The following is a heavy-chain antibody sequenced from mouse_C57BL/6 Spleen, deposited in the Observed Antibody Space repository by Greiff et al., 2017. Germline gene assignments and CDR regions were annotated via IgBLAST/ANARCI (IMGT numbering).Heavy chain of an antibody. V-gene: IGHV1-52*01. D-gene: IGHD1-2*01. CDR2: IDPSDSET. CDR3: ARRGAYYGDFAY. Sequence: QVQLQQPGAELVRPGSSVKLSCKASGYTFTSYWMHWVKQRPIQGLEWIGNIDPSDSETHYNQKFKDKATLTVDKSSSTAYMQLSSLTSEDSAVYYCARRGAYYGDFAYWGQGTLVTVSA. J-gene: IGHJ3*01. CDR1: GYTFTSYW.